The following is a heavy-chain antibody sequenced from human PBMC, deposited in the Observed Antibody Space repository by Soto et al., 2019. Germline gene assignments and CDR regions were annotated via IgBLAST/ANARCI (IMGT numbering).Heavy chain of an antibody. CDR1: GGSISSGGYY. V-gene: IGHV4-31*03. CDR3: ARGVVVVPDAMSYWFDP. J-gene: IGHJ5*02. D-gene: IGHD2-2*01. CDR2: IYYSGST. Sequence: PSETLSLTCTVSGGSISSGGYYWSWIRQHPGKGLEWIGYIYYSGSTYYNPSLKSRVTISVDTSKNQFSLKLSSVTAADTAVYYCARGVVVVPDAMSYWFDPWGQGTLVTVSS.